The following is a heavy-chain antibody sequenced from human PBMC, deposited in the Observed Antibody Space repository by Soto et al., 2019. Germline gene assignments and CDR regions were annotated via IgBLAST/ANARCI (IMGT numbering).Heavy chain of an antibody. CDR3: ARGPDRSGLYLFDY. J-gene: IGHJ4*02. CDR2: IIPLSGTT. Sequence: SVKVSCKTFGGTFSNHALSWVRQAPGQGPEWMGGIIPLSGTTNYVQKFQGRVTITADESMTTAYMELNNLRYEDTAVYYCARGPDRSGLYLFDYWGQGTLVTVSS. V-gene: IGHV1-69*13. CDR1: GGTFSNHA. D-gene: IGHD3-22*01.